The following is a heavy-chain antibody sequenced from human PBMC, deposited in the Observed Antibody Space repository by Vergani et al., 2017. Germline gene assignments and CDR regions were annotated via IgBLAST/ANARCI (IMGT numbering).Heavy chain of an antibody. D-gene: IGHD3-9*01. J-gene: IGHJ6*03. Sequence: QVQLVESGGGLVKPGGSLRLSCAASGFTFSDYYMSWIRQAPGKGLEWVSYISSSGSTIYYADSVKGRFTISRDNAKNSLYLQMNSLRAEDTAVYYCARDSAPSSYYDILTGYPRAMVSNYMDVWGKGTTVTVSS. CDR3: ARDSAPSSYYDILTGYPRAMVSNYMDV. CDR2: ISSSGSTI. V-gene: IGHV3-11*01. CDR1: GFTFSDYY.